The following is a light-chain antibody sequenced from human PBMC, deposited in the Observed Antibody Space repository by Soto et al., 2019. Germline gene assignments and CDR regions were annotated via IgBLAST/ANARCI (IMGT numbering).Light chain of an antibody. Sequence: QSALTQPPSVSGAPGQRVTISCAGSSSSIGAGYDVHWYQQLPGTAPKLLISYTSNRPSGVPDRFSGSKSGTSASLAISGLQAEDEADYYCQSYDSSLSGLVVFGGGTKLTVL. J-gene: IGLJ2*01. CDR3: QSYDSSLSGLVV. CDR1: SSSIGAGYD. CDR2: YTS. V-gene: IGLV1-40*01.